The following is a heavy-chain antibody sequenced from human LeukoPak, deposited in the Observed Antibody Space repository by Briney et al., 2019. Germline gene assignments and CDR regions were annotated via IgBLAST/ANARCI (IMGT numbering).Heavy chain of an antibody. J-gene: IGHJ6*04. CDR3: ARGRGYCSSTSCYHLDV. D-gene: IGHD2-2*01. V-gene: IGHV4-34*01. CDR2: INHSGST. Sequence: SETLSLTCAVYGGSFSGYYWSWIRQPPGKGLEWIGEINHSGSTNYNPSLKSRVTISVDTSKNQFSLKLSSVTAADTAVYYCARGRGYCSSTSCYHLDVRGKGTTVTVSS. CDR1: GGSFSGYY.